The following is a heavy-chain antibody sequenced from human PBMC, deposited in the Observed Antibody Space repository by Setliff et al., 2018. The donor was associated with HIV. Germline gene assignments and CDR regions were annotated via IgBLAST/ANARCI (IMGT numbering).Heavy chain of an antibody. D-gene: IGHD6-13*01. V-gene: IGHV1-46*01. CDR2: IDPSGGST. CDR3: ARGRSRAKDAFDI. CDR1: GYTFTNYF. J-gene: IGHJ3*02. Sequence: ASVKVSCKASGYTFTNYFMHWVRQAPGQGLEWMGIIDPSGGSTNYAQKFQGRVTMTRDTSTNTVYMELSNLRSEDTAVYYCARGRSRAKDAFDIWGQGTMVTVSS.